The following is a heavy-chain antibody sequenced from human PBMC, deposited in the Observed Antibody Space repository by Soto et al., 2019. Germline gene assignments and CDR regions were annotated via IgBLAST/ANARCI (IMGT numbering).Heavy chain of an antibody. J-gene: IGHJ5*02. CDR1: GFSLSSSGEG. V-gene: IGHV2-5*01. Sequence: QITLKESGPTLVEPTQTLTLACTFSGFSLSSSGEGVGWIRQPPGKALEWLAVTFWTDDKRYSPSLRSRLTITTDSAKIEVVLRMTTMAPVDTDTYNFARRRGARGAGGASDPWGQGPLVTFSS. CDR3: ARRRGARGAGGASDP. CDR2: TFWTDDK. D-gene: IGHD1-26*01.